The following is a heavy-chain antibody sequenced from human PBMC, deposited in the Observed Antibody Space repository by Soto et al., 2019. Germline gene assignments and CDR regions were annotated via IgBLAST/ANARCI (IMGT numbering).Heavy chain of an antibody. V-gene: IGHV4-39*02. Sequence: SETLSLTCTVSGGSISSSSCYWGWIRQPPGKGLEWIGSIYYSGSTYYNPSLKSRFTISRDDAENSLFLQMNSLGAEDTALYYCVREQLYYNDVFGRPLNGFDMWGPGTMVTVSS. CDR1: GGSISSSSCY. CDR2: IYYSGST. J-gene: IGHJ3*02. D-gene: IGHD2-8*01. CDR3: VREQLYYNDVFGRPLNGFDM.